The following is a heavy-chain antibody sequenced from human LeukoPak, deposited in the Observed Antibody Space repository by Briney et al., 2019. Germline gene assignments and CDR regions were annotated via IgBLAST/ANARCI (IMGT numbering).Heavy chain of an antibody. CDR1: GGSIGSYY. D-gene: IGHD3-10*01. V-gene: IGHV4-59*01. CDR3: ARDRGFGESSFDY. J-gene: IGHJ4*02. Sequence: KPSETLSLTCTVSGGSIGSYYWRWIRQPPGKGLEWIGYINYSGTTNYNPSLKSRVSMSVDTSKNQFSLRLSSVTAADTAVYYCARDRGFGESSFDYWGQGTLVTVSS. CDR2: INYSGTT.